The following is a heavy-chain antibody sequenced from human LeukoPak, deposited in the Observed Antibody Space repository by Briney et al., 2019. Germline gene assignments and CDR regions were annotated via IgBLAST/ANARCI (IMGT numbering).Heavy chain of an antibody. D-gene: IGHD1-26*01. V-gene: IGHV1-24*01. J-gene: IGHJ4*02. Sequence: EASVKVSCKVSGYTLTELSMHWVRQAPGKGLEWMGGFDPEDGETIYAQKFQGRVTMTEDTSTDTAYMELSSLRSEDTAVYYCARVGGGGSFHYFDYWGQGTLVTVSS. CDR2: FDPEDGET. CDR3: ARVGGGGSFHYFDY. CDR1: GYTLTELS.